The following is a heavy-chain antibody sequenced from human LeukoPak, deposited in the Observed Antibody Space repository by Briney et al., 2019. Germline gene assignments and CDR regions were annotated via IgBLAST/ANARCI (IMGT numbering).Heavy chain of an antibody. D-gene: IGHD2-2*01. CDR1: GFTFSSYE. V-gene: IGHV3-48*03. CDR2: ISSSGSTI. CDR3: AKDEVVPGYYYTDV. J-gene: IGHJ6*03. Sequence: PGGSLRLSCAASGFTFSSYEMNWVRQAPGKGLEWVSYISSSGSTIYYADSVKGRFTTSRDNAKNSLYLQMNSLNAEDTAVYYCAKDEVVPGYYYTDVWGRGTTVTISS.